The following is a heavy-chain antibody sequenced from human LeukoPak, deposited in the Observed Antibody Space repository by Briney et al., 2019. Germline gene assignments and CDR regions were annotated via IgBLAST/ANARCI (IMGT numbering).Heavy chain of an antibody. D-gene: IGHD1-26*01. Sequence: GGSLRLSCAVSGFTVSTNYMSWVRQAPGKGLEWVSLIYSGGTTYYADSVKGRFTTSRDDSKNTLYLQMNSLGAEDMAVYYCAKGRDGSNYFFDYWGQGTLVTVSS. CDR3: AKGRDGSNYFFDY. CDR1: GFTVSTNY. CDR2: IYSGGTT. V-gene: IGHV3-53*01. J-gene: IGHJ4*02.